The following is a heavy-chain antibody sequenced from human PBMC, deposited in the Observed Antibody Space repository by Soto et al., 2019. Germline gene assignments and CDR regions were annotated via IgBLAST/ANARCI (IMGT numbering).Heavy chain of an antibody. V-gene: IGHV3-15*01. CDR1: GFTFSNAW. Sequence: GGSLRLSGAASGFTFSNAWMSWVRQAPGKGLEWVGRIKSKTDGGTTDYAAPVKGRFTISRDDSKNTLYLQMNSLKTEDTAVYYCTTDESRYYGSGSYLNYWGQGTLVTVSS. J-gene: IGHJ4*02. CDR3: TTDESRYYGSGSYLNY. CDR2: IKSKTDGGTT. D-gene: IGHD3-10*01.